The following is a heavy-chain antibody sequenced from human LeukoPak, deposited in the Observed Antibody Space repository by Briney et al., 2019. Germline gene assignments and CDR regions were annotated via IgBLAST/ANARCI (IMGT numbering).Heavy chain of an antibody. V-gene: IGHV6-1*01. D-gene: IGHD2-2*01. CDR3: ARDSKAIVVVPASGFDP. CDR2: TYYRSKWYN. J-gene: IGHJ5*02. CDR1: GDSLSSNSAA. Sequence: SQTLSLTCAISGDSLSSNSAAWNWIRQSPSRGLEWLGRTYYRSKWYNDYAVSVKSRITINTDTSKNQFSLQLNSVTPEDTAVYYCARDSKAIVVVPASGFDPWGQGTLVTVSS.